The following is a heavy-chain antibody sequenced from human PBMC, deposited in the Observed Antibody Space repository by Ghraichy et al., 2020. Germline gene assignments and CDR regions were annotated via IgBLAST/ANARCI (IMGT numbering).Heavy chain of an antibody. CDR3: ARGTDYYYYGMDV. Sequence: TLSLTCAVSGGSISSSNWWSWVRQPPGKGLEWIGEIYHSGSTNYNPSLKSRVTISVDKSKNQFSLKLSSVTAADTAVYYCARGTDYYYYGMDVWGQGTTVTVSS. CDR2: IYHSGST. V-gene: IGHV4-4*02. J-gene: IGHJ6*02. CDR1: GGSISSSNW.